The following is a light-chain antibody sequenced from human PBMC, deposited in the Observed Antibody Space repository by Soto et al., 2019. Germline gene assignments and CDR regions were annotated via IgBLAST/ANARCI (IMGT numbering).Light chain of an antibody. CDR2: ETS. J-gene: IGKJ2*01. CDR1: QSVDTM. Sequence: EIVLTQSPATLSLSAGERVTLSCRASQSVDTMVAWYQQQVGRTPRLLIYETSNRAPGVPARFSGSGSGTDFPLTISRLEPEDFAIYFCQVRTDWAHFKYTFGQGTKLEVK. CDR3: QVRTDWAHFKYT. V-gene: IGKV3-11*01.